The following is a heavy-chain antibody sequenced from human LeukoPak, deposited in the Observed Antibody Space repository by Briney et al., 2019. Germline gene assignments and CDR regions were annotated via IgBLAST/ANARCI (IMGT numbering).Heavy chain of an antibody. CDR2: INPTGDST. V-gene: IGHV1-46*01. D-gene: IGHD4-23*01. CDR1: GYTFSSYY. CDR3: AREASGGYFDY. Sequence: ASVKVSCKASGYTFSSYYMHWARQAPGQGLEWVGLINPTGDSTNYAQNFRGRVTMTRDTSTSTVYMDLNSLRSEDTAVYYCAREASGGYFDYWGQGTLVTVSS. J-gene: IGHJ4*02.